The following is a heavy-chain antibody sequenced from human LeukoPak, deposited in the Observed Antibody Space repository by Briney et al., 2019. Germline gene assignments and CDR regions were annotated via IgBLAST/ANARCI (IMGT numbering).Heavy chain of an antibody. D-gene: IGHD3-9*01. CDR1: GYTFTDYY. V-gene: IGHV1-2*02. CDR2: IDPNSGDT. CDR3: ARSPDILTGENFDY. Sequence: GASVKVSCKASGYTFTDYYIHWVRQAPGQGLEWMGWIDPNSGDTNSAQKFQGRVTMTRDTSVSTAYMELSRLRSDDTAVYYCARSPDILTGENFDYWGQGTLVTVSS. J-gene: IGHJ4*02.